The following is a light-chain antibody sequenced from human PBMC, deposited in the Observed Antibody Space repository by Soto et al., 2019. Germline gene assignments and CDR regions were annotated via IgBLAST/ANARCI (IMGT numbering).Light chain of an antibody. Sequence: SVLTPPPSVSGAPGQRVTISCTGSSSNIGAGYDVNWYQQLPETAPKLLIFGDSNRPSGVPDRFSGSKSGTSASLVITGLQADDEADYYCQSNDNGLSGSDVFGTGTKVTVL. V-gene: IGLV1-40*01. CDR3: QSNDNGLSGSDV. J-gene: IGLJ1*01. CDR1: SSNIGAGYD. CDR2: GDS.